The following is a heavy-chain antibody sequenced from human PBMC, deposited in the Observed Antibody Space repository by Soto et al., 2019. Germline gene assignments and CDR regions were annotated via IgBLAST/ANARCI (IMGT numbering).Heavy chain of an antibody. Sequence: ASVKVSCKASGYTFTSYGISWVRQAPGQGLEWMGWISAYNGNTNYAQKLQGRVTMTTDTSTSTAYMELRSLRSDDTAVYYCARDNGYSNYHHYYYGMDVWGRGTTVTVSS. CDR3: ARDNGYSNYHHYYYGMDV. J-gene: IGHJ6*02. CDR1: GYTFTSYG. V-gene: IGHV1-18*01. CDR2: ISAYNGNT. D-gene: IGHD4-4*01.